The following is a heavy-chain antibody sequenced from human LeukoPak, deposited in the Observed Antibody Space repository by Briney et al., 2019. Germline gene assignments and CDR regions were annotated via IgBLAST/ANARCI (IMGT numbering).Heavy chain of an antibody. V-gene: IGHV3-9*01. CDR2: ISWNSGSI. CDR3: AKFATIAAAGTEFDY. J-gene: IGHJ4*02. Sequence: GRSLRLSCAASGFTFDDYAMHWVRQAPGKGLEWVSGISWNSGSIGYADSVKGRFTISRDNSKNTLYLQMNSLRAEDTAVYYCAKFATIAAAGTEFDYWGQGTLVTVSS. D-gene: IGHD6-13*01. CDR1: GFTFDDYA.